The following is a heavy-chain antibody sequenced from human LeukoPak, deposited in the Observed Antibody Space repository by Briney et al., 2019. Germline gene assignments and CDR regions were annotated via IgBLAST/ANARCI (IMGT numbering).Heavy chain of an antibody. V-gene: IGHV3-20*04. Sequence: PGGSLRLSCAASGFTFSTYEMNWVRQAPGKGLEWVSGINWNGGSTGYADSVKGRFTISRDNAKNSLYLQMNSLRAEDTALYYCARDSRTLGYCSSTSCPRRYYGMDVWGQGTTVTVSS. D-gene: IGHD2-2*01. CDR2: INWNGGST. CDR1: GFTFSTYE. J-gene: IGHJ6*02. CDR3: ARDSRTLGYCSSTSCPRRYYGMDV.